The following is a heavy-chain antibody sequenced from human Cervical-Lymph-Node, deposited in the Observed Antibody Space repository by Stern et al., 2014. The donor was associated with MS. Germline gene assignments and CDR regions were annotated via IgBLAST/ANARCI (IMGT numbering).Heavy chain of an antibody. V-gene: IGHV5-51*01. CDR2: IYPGDSET. CDR3: ARQTTAWASDV. J-gene: IGHJ4*02. Sequence: EVQLVESGAELIKPGESLKISCKGSGFKFSIYWIAWVRQLPRKGLEWMGIIYPGDSETRYSPAFQGQVTMSADESTSTTYLQWSSLNASDAAMYFCARQTTAWASDVWGQGTLVTVSS. CDR1: GFKFSIYW. D-gene: IGHD1-14*01.